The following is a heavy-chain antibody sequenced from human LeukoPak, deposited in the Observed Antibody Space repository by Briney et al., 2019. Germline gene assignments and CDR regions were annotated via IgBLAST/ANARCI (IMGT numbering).Heavy chain of an antibody. J-gene: IGHJ6*02. D-gene: IGHD3-16*01. CDR2: IYYSGST. CDR3: ARHYDYASDYYGMDV. CDR1: GGSISSSSYY. V-gene: IGHV4-39*01. Sequence: PSETLSLTCTVSGGSISSSSYYWGWIRQPPGKGLEWIGSIYYSGSTYYNPSLKSRVTISVDTSKNQFSLKLSSVTAADTAVYYCARHYDYASDYYGMDVWGQGTTVTVSS.